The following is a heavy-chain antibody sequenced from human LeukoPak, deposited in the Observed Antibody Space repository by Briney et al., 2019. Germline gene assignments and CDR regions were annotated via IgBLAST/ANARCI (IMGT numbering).Heavy chain of an antibody. Sequence: GGSLRLSCAASPFTFTNRWMNWVRQAPGKGLEWVGRIASNTDGGTTDYAAPVKGRFTISRDDSKNALYLQMNSLKTEDTALYYCTTRTTTTIYWGQGTLVTVSS. CDR2: IASNTDGGTT. CDR3: TTRTTTTIY. CDR1: PFTFTNRW. J-gene: IGHJ4*02. V-gene: IGHV3-15*07. D-gene: IGHD1-7*01.